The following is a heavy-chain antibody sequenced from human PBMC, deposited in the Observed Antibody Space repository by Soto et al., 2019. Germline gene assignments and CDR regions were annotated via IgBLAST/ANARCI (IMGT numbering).Heavy chain of an antibody. D-gene: IGHD5-12*01. Sequence: QVQLVQSGAEVKKPGASVKVSCKASGYTFTSYYMHWVRQAPGQGLEWMGIINPSGGSTSYAQKSQGRVTLTRDRSTSTVYMELSSRRFADTAVYYCARDYRSRTDSGYDVGQGGFDYWGQGTLVTVSS. CDR2: INPSGGST. J-gene: IGHJ4*02. V-gene: IGHV1-46*03. CDR3: ARDYRSRTDSGYDVGQGGFDY. CDR1: GYTFTSYY.